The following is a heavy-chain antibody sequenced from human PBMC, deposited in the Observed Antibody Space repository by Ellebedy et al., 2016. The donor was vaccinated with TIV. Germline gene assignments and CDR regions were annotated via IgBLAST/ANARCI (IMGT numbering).Heavy chain of an antibody. CDR3: ARDLIHKIVGLTGPHYGMDV. Sequence: PGGSLRLSCAASGFTFSNYWMNWVRQASGKGLEWVAIIKQDGSERLYVDSVKGRFTISIDNAKNSLYLQMNSLRFEDTAGYYCARDLIHKIVGLTGPHYGMDVWGQGTTVTVSS. CDR1: GFTFSNYW. J-gene: IGHJ6*02. D-gene: IGHD7-27*01. CDR2: IKQDGSER. V-gene: IGHV3-7*01.